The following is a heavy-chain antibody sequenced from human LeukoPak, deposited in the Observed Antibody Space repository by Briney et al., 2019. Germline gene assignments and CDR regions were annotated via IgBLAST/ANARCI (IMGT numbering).Heavy chain of an antibody. V-gene: IGHV3-20*04. CDR3: ARGGRFLEWGIYDY. D-gene: IGHD3-3*01. CDR2: INLNGGIT. Sequence: GGSLRLSCAPSGFTFDDYVISCVRQAPGKGREGGSGINLNGGITVYADSVKGRFTISRDNSKNTLYMQMNSLRAEETAVYYCARGGRFLEWGIYDYWGQGTLVTVSS. J-gene: IGHJ4*02. CDR1: GFTFDDYV.